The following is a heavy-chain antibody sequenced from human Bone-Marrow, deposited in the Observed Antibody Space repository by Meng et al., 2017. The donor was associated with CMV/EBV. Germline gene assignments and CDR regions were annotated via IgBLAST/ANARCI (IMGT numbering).Heavy chain of an antibody. D-gene: IGHD5-18*01. V-gene: IGHV4-31*02. J-gene: IGHJ6*02. CDR2: IYYSGST. Sequence: SCTVSGGSISSGGYYWSSIRQHPGKGLEWIGYIYYSGSTYYNPSLKSRVTISVDTSKNQFSLKLSSVTAADTAVYYCARDGEYGYIDPYYGMDVWGQGTTVTVSS. CDR3: ARDGEYGYIDPYYGMDV. CDR1: GGSISSGGYY.